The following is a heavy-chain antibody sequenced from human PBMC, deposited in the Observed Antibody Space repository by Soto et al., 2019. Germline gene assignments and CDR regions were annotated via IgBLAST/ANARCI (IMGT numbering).Heavy chain of an antibody. V-gene: IGHV4-34*01. Sequence: SETLSLTCAFYGGSFSGYYWSWIRQPPGKGLEWIGEINHSGSTNYNPSLKSRVTISVDTSKNQFSLKLSSVTAADTAVYYCARGRYSSGWCDYWGQGALVTVSS. CDR3: ARGRYSSGWCDY. CDR1: GGSFSGYY. D-gene: IGHD6-19*01. J-gene: IGHJ4*02. CDR2: INHSGST.